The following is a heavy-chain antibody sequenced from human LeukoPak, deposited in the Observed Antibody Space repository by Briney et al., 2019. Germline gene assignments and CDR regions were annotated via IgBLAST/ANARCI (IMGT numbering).Heavy chain of an antibody. CDR3: ARETYYYMDV. CDR2: KKQDGSEK. V-gene: IGHV3-7*01. J-gene: IGHJ6*03. CDR1: GFTFSTYW. Sequence: PGGSLRLPCAASGFTFSTYWMSWVRQAPGKGLEWVANKKQDGSEKYYVDSVKGRFTISRDNAKNSLYLQMDSLRAEDTAVYYCARETYYYMDVWGKGTTVTVSS.